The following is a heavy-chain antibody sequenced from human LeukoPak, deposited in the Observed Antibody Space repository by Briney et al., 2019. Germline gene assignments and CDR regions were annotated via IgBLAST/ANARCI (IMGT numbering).Heavy chain of an antibody. CDR2: IKKDGSEK. CDR1: GFTFSSHW. CDR3: AKLGDSSGS. Sequence: GGSLRLSCAASGFTFSSHWMSWVRQAPGKGLEWVANIKKDGSEKYYVDSVKGRFTISRDNAKNSLYLQMNSLRAEDTAVYYCAKLGDSSGSWGQGTLVTVSS. J-gene: IGHJ5*02. V-gene: IGHV3-7*01. D-gene: IGHD3-22*01.